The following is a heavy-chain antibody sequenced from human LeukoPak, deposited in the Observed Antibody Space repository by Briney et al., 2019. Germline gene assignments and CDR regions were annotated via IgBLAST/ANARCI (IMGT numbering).Heavy chain of an antibody. D-gene: IGHD1-26*01. CDR2: INPSAGS. CDR3: ARSPSGGYSDY. Sequence: ASVKVSCKTSGYTFTGYYMHWVRQAPGQGLEWVGTINPSAGSMYAQKFQGRVTVTRDTSTSTVYMELSSLTSEDTAVYYCARSPSGGYSDYWGQGTLVTVSS. V-gene: IGHV1-46*01. J-gene: IGHJ4*02. CDR1: GYTFTGYY.